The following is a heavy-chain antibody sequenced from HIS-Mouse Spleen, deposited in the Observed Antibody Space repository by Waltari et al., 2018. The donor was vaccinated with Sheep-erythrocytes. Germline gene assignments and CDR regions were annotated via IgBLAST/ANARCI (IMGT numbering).Heavy chain of an antibody. CDR3: ARDYVPGIRGYFDY. CDR2: IYYSGST. Sequence: QLQLQESGPGLGKPSETLSLTCTVSGGSISSSSYYWGWIRQPPGKGLEWIGSIYYSGSTYYNPSLKSRVTISVDTSKNQFSLKLSSVTAADTAVYYCARDYVPGIRGYFDYWGQGTLVTVSS. J-gene: IGHJ4*02. V-gene: IGHV4-39*07. D-gene: IGHD3-10*01. CDR1: GGSISSSSYY.